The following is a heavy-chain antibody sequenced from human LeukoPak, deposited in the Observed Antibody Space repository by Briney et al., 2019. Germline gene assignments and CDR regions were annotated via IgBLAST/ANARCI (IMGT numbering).Heavy chain of an antibody. V-gene: IGHV4-34*01. CDR1: GGSFSGYY. CDR2: INHSGST. D-gene: IGHD3-10*01. Sequence: SETLSLTCAVYGGSFSGYYWSWIRQPPGKGLEWVGEINHSGSTSYNPSLKSRVTISVDTSKNQFSLKLSSVTAADTSVYYCARGGSYYGSGSYYKSMAGSRRTDYWGQGTLVTVSS. CDR3: ARGGSYYGSGSYYKSMAGSRRTDY. J-gene: IGHJ4*02.